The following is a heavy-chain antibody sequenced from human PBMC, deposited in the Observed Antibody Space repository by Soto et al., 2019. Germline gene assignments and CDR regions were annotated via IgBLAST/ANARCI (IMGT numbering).Heavy chain of an antibody. CDR3: TRQGLVPTNY. V-gene: IGHV3-73*01. D-gene: IGHD2-8*02. CDR2: IRSKANSYET. Sequence: EVQLVESGGGLVQPVGSLKLSCATSGFTFSGSTMHWVRQASGKGLEWVGRIRSKANSYETAYDASVKGRFTISRDDSKNTAYLQMNSLKTEDTAVYYCTRQGLVPTNYWGQGTLVTVSS. J-gene: IGHJ4*02. CDR1: GFTFSGST.